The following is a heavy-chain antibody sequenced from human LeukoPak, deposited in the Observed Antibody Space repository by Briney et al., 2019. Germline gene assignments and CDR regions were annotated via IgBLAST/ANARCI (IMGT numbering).Heavy chain of an antibody. CDR2: IIPNSGGT. CDR3: ARGFLVGATINNFDY. CDR1: GGTFSSYA. Sequence: ASVKVSCKASGGTFSSYAISWVRQAPGQGLEWMGGIIPNSGGTNYAQKFQGRVTMTRDTSTSTVYMELSSLRSEDTAVYYCARGFLVGATINNFDYWGQGTLVTVSS. D-gene: IGHD1-26*01. V-gene: IGHV1-69*10. J-gene: IGHJ4*02.